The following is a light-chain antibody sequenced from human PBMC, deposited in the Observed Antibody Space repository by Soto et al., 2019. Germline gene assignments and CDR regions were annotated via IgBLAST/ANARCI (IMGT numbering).Light chain of an antibody. Sequence: EIVLTQSPGTLSLSPGERATLSCRASQSVSSSYLAWYQQKPGQAPRLLIYGASSRATGIPDRFSGSGSGTDFTLTISRLEPEVFAVYYCQQYGSSPPTISCGQGTRLEIK. J-gene: IGKJ5*01. CDR3: QQYGSSPPTIS. V-gene: IGKV3-20*01. CDR2: GAS. CDR1: QSVSSSY.